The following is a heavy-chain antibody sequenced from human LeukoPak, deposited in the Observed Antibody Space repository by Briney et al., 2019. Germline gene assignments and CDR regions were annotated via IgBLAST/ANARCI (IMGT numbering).Heavy chain of an antibody. CDR2: FDPEDGET. CDR3: AKESVSVGRGGSCNYYFDY. Sequence: ASVKVSCKVSGYTLTELSMHWVRQAPGKGLEWMGGFDPEDGETIYAQKFQGRVTMTEDTSTDTAYMELSSLRSEDTAVYYCAKESVSVGRGGSCNYYFDYGGKGTLSTVS. CDR1: GYTLTELS. V-gene: IGHV1-24*01. D-gene: IGHD2-15*01. J-gene: IGHJ4*02.